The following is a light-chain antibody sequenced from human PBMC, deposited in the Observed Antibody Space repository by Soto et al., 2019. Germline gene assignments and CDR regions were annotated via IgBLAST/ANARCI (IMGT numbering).Light chain of an antibody. CDR2: DAS. CDR3: QQYNSYPWT. J-gene: IGKJ1*01. Sequence: DIQMTQSRSTLSASVGDRVTITGGAIQSISSWLAWYQQKPGKAPKLLIYDASSLESGVPSRFSGSGSGTEFTLTISSLQTDDFATYYCQQYNSYPWTFGQGTQVDIK. CDR1: QSISSW. V-gene: IGKV1-5*01.